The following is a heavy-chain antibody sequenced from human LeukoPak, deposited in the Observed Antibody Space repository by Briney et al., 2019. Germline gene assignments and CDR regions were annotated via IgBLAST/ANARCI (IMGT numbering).Heavy chain of an antibody. CDR3: ARGTLTLVDY. Sequence: GGSLRLSCAASGFTVSSNYMSWVRQAPGRGLEWVSVIYIGGSTYYADSVKGRFTISRDNSKNTLFLQMSSLRAGDTAVYYCARGTLTLVDYWGQGTLVTVSS. CDR1: GFTVSSNY. V-gene: IGHV3-66*01. CDR2: IYIGGST. J-gene: IGHJ4*02. D-gene: IGHD3-10*01.